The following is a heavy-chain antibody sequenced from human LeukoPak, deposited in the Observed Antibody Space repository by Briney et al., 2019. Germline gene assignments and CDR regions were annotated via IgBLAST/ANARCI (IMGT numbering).Heavy chain of an antibody. Sequence: GGSLRLSCAASGFTFSSYAMHWVRQAPGKGLEWVAVISYDGNNKYHADSVKGRFTISRDNSKNTLYLQMNSLRAEDTAVYYCARDGWELLRVFDYWGQGTLVTVSS. CDR2: ISYDGNNK. V-gene: IGHV3-30-3*01. CDR1: GFTFSSYA. D-gene: IGHD1-26*01. J-gene: IGHJ4*02. CDR3: ARDGWELLRVFDY.